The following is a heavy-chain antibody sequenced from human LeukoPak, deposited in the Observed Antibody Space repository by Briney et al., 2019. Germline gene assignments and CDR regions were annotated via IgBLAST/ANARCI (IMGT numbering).Heavy chain of an antibody. Sequence: SETLSLTCTVSGGSISSYYWSWIRRHPGKGLEWIGYIYYSGSTYYNPSLKSRVTISVDTSKNQFSLKLSSVTAADTAVYYCARDVAGSSGWNQEDYWGQGTLVTVSS. J-gene: IGHJ4*02. CDR3: ARDVAGSSGWNQEDY. D-gene: IGHD6-19*01. CDR1: GGSISSYY. V-gene: IGHV4-59*06. CDR2: IYYSGST.